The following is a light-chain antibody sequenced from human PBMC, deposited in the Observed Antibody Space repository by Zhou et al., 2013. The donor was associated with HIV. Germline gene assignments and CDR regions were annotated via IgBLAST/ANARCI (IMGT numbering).Light chain of an antibody. Sequence: IVLTQSPATLSLSPGERATLSCRASQSVSIYLAWYQQKPGQAPRLLIYDVSNRATGIPARFSGSGSGTDFTLTISNLEPDDFAVYFCQHYGSSTFTFGPGTRVEIK. V-gene: IGKV3-11*01. CDR1: QSVSIY. CDR2: DVS. J-gene: IGKJ3*01. CDR3: QHYGSSTFT.